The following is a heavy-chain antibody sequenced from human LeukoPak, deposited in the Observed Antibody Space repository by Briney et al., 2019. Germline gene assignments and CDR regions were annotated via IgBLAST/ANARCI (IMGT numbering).Heavy chain of an antibody. V-gene: IGHV1-8*01. CDR1: GYTFTSYD. D-gene: IGHD3-22*01. Sequence: ASVKVSCKASGYTFTSYDINWVRQATGQGLEWMGWMNPNSGNTGYAQKFQGRVTMTRDTSISTAYMELSSLRSEDTAVYYCARDWARRDYYDSSGSPSDYWGQGTLVTVSS. CDR2: MNPNSGNT. J-gene: IGHJ4*02. CDR3: ARDWARRDYYDSSGSPSDY.